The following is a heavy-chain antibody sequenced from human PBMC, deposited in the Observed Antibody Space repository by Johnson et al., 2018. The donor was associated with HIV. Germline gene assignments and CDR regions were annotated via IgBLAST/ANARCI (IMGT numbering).Heavy chain of an antibody. V-gene: IGHV3-30*04. CDR1: GFTFSSYA. D-gene: IGHD6-13*01. CDR2: ISYDGSNK. CDR3: ASKAAGSMHAFDS. J-gene: IGHJ3*02. Sequence: QMLLVESGGGVVQPGRSLRLSCAASGFTFSSYAMHWVRQAPGKGLEWVAVISYDGSNKYYADSVKGRFTISRDNSKNTLYLQMNSLRAEDTAVYYCASKAAGSMHAFDSWGQGTMVTVSS.